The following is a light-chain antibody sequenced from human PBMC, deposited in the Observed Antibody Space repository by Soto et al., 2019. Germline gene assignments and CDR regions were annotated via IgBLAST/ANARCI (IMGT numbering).Light chain of an antibody. CDR3: AAWDDRLNGPV. CDR2: YDD. CDR1: DSNIGDNA. V-gene: IGLV1-36*01. J-gene: IGLJ3*02. Sequence: QPVLTQPPSVSGVPGQRVTISCSGSDSNIGDNAVNWYQQLPGKAPKLLIYYDDILPSGVSDRFSGSKSGTSASLAISGLQSEDEADYYCAAWDDRLNGPVFGGGTKLTVL.